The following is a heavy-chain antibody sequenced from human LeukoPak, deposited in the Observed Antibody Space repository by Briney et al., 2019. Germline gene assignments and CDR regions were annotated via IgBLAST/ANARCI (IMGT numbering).Heavy chain of an antibody. J-gene: IGHJ6*03. D-gene: IGHD6-13*01. CDR3: AGASVIAAASTEASHYYYYYYMDV. V-gene: IGHV4-59*01. Sequence: PSETLSLTCTVSGGSISSYFWSWIRQPPGKGLGWIGYIYYSGSTNYNPSLKSRVTISVYTSKNQFSLKRSSVTAAGTAVYYCAGASVIAAASTEASHYYYYYYMDVWGKGTTVTITS. CDR2: IYYSGST. CDR1: GGSISSYF.